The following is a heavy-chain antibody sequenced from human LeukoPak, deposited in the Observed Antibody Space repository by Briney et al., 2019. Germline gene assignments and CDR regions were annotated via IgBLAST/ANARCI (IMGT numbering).Heavy chain of an antibody. J-gene: IGHJ4*02. CDR2: IIPILGIA. Sequence: AASVKVSCKASGGTFSSYAISWVRQAPGQGLEWMGRIIPILGIANYAQKFQGRVTITADKSTSTAYMELSSLRSEDTAVYYCEGSLEMATAFFDYWGQGTLVTVSS. V-gene: IGHV1-69*04. D-gene: IGHD5-24*01. CDR3: EGSLEMATAFFDY. CDR1: GGTFSSYA.